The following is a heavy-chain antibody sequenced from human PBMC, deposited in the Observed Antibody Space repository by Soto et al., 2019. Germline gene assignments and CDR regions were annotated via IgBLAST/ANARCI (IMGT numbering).Heavy chain of an antibody. CDR1: GDXISSYS. V-gene: IGHV4-59*01. D-gene: IGHD2-2*03. CDR2: IHYNGNT. J-gene: IGHJ4*02. Sequence: PSETLSLTCTVSGDXISSYSWSWIRQPPGKGLEWIGNIHYNGNTKYSPSLKSRVTMSVDTSKNHFSLKLISVTTADTAVYFCAREGNLGRWIQPLDSWGQGTLVTVSS. CDR3: AREGNLGRWIQPLDS.